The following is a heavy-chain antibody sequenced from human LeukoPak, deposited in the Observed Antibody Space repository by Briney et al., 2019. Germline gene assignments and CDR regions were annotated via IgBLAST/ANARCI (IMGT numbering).Heavy chain of an antibody. D-gene: IGHD4-17*01. CDR2: ISSSGSTI. J-gene: IGHJ4*02. Sequence: PGGSLRLSCAASGFTFSSYEMNWVRQAPGKGLEWVSYISSSGSTIYYADSVKGRFTISRDNAKNSLYLQMNSLRAEDTAVYYCARAGAGLDYVPDYWGQGTLVTVSS. V-gene: IGHV3-48*03. CDR1: GFTFSSYE. CDR3: ARAGAGLDYVPDY.